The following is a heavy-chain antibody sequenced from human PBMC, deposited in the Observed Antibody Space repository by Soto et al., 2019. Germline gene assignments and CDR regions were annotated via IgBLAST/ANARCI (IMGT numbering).Heavy chain of an antibody. Sequence: QLQLQESGPGLVKPSETLSLTCTVSGGSISSSSYYWGWIRQPPGKGLEWIGSIYYSGSTYYNPSLKSRVTISVDTSKNQFSLKLSSVTAADTAVYYCARRRAAAAYYYYYYMDVWGKGTTVTVSS. D-gene: IGHD6-13*01. CDR3: ARRRAAAAYYYYYYMDV. CDR1: GGSISSSSYY. V-gene: IGHV4-39*01. J-gene: IGHJ6*03. CDR2: IYYSGST.